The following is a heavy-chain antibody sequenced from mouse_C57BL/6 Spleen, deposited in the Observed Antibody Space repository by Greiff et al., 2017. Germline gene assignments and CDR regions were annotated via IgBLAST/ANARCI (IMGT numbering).Heavy chain of an antibody. CDR2: IHPNSGST. CDR1: GYTFTSYW. D-gene: IGHD1-1*01. Sequence: QVQLQQPGAELVKPGASVKLSCKASGYTFTSYWMHWVKQRPGQGLEWIGMIHPNSGSTNYNEKFKSKATLTVDKSSSTAYMQLSSLTSEDSAVYYCASHYYGSSPFDYWGQGTTLTVSS. V-gene: IGHV1-64*01. CDR3: ASHYYGSSPFDY. J-gene: IGHJ2*01.